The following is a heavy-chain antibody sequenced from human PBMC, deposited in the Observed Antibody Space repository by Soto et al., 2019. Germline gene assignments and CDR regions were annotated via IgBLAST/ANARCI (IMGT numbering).Heavy chain of an antibody. CDR1: GFTFSSYA. D-gene: IGHD1-26*01. J-gene: IGHJ4*02. CDR2: ISYDGSNK. CDR3: ARDGGYSGSYYYFDY. Sequence: SGGSLRLSCAASGFTFSSYAMHWVRQAPGKGLEWVAVISYDGSNKYYADSVKGRFTISRDNSKNTLYLQMNSLRAEDTAVYYCARDGGYSGSYYYFDYWGQGTLVTVSS. V-gene: IGHV3-30-3*01.